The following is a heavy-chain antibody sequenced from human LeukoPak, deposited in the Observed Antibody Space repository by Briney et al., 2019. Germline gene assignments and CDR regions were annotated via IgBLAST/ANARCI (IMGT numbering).Heavy chain of an antibody. CDR2: LSYDGSDK. J-gene: IGHJ5*02. V-gene: IGHV3-30*03. CDR1: GFIFSSYG. D-gene: IGHD6-19*01. Sequence: PGGSLRLSCAASGFIFSSYGMHWVRQAPGKGLEWLGVLSYDGSDKYYAHSVKGRFTISRDSSKNTLYLQMNSLRAEDTAVYYCARGYSSGWYSWFDPWGQGTLVTVSS. CDR3: ARGYSSGWYSWFDP.